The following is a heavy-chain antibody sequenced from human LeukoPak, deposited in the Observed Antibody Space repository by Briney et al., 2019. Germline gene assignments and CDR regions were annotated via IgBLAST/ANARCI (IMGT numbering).Heavy chain of an antibody. CDR3: AKDRSSWYYPFDS. V-gene: IGHV3-23*01. Sequence: GGSLRLSCAASGFTFTNYAMSWVRQAPGKGVEWVSVVSGGGHNTYYADSVKGRFTMSRDNSKRTVYLQMNSLRAEDTAVYYCAKDRSSWYYPFDSWGQGTLVTVSS. CDR2: VSGGGHNT. CDR1: GFTFTNYA. J-gene: IGHJ4*02. D-gene: IGHD3-3*01.